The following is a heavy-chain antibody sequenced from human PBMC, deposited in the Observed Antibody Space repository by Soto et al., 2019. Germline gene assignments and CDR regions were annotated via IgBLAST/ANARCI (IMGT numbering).Heavy chain of an antibody. CDR2: ISSSSSTI. CDR3: ARGLYYYDSRGYWGY. J-gene: IGHJ4*02. CDR1: GFTFSSYS. V-gene: IGHV3-48*01. D-gene: IGHD3-22*01. Sequence: GGSLRLSCAASGFTFSSYSMNWVRQAPGKGLEWVSYISSSSSTIYYADSVKGRFTISRDNAKNSLYLQMNSLRGEDTAVYYCARGLYYYDSRGYWGYWGQGTLVTVSS.